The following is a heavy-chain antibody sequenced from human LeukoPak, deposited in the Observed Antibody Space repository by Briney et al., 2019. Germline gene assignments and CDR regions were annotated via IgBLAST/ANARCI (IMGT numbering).Heavy chain of an antibody. V-gene: IGHV1-69*13. CDR3: ASQRGYSYGYGR. D-gene: IGHD5-18*01. CDR2: IIPIFGTA. J-gene: IGHJ4*02. CDR1: GGTFSSYA. Sequence: SVKASCKASGGTFSSYAISWVRQAPGQGLEWMGGIIPIFGTANYAQKFQGRVTITADESTSTAYMELSSLRSEDTAVYYCASQRGYSYGYGRWGQGTLVTVSS.